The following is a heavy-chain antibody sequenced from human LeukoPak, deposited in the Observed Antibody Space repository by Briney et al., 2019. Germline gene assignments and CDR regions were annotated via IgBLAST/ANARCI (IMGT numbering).Heavy chain of an antibody. CDR1: GYTFTSYS. D-gene: IGHD3-3*01. J-gene: IGHJ4*02. V-gene: IGHV1-3*04. CDR3: ARDVGSLYDFWSGYIDY. Sequence: ASVKVSCKASGYTFTSYSIHWVRQAPGQSLAWMGWINTGNGNTKYSQELQGRVTITRDTFANTAYMELSSLRSDDTAVYYCARDVGSLYDFWSGYIDYWGQGTLVTVSS. CDR2: INTGNGNT.